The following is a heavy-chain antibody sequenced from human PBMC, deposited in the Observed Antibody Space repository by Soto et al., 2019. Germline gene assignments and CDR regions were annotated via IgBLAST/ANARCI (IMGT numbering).Heavy chain of an antibody. CDR1: EFTFSSYG. J-gene: IGHJ4*02. CDR2: ISYDGSNK. Sequence: PGGALSLSGAPSEFTFSSYGWPSFRQAPGKGLEWVAVISYDGSNKYYADSVKGRFTISRDNSKNTLYLQMNSLRAEDTAVYYCAKDLSSAHFDYWGQGTLVTVSS. CDR3: AKDLSSAHFDY. V-gene: IGHV3-30*18.